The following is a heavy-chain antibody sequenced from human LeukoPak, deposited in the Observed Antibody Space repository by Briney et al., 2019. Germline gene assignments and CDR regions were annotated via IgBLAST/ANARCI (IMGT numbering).Heavy chain of an antibody. J-gene: IGHJ4*02. V-gene: IGHV3-30*02. CDR1: GLSVRSHG. CDR3: AKFKKPGIAVAGTPFDY. Sequence: GRSLRLSCAASGLSVRSHGMHWVRQAPGKGLEWVAFIRYDGSNKYYADSVKGRFTISRDNSKNTLYLQMNSLRAEDTAVYYCAKFKKPGIAVAGTPFDYWGQGTLVTVSS. D-gene: IGHD6-19*01. CDR2: IRYDGSNK.